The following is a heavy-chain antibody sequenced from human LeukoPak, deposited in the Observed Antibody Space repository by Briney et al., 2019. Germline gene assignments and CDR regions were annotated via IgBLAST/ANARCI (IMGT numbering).Heavy chain of an antibody. D-gene: IGHD4-17*01. J-gene: IGHJ4*02. CDR1: GGSVSSSNW. Sequence: SETLSLTCTISGGSVSSSNWWGWIRQPPGKVLEWIGEIYHNGNTGYNPSLKSRVTISVDKSKNQFSLSLTSVTAADTAVYYCVRDTPGGSYGDYDYWGQGTLVTVSS. V-gene: IGHV4-4*02. CDR2: IYHNGNT. CDR3: VRDTPGGSYGDYDY.